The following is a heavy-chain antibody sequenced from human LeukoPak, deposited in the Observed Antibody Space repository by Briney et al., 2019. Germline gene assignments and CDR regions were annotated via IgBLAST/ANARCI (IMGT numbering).Heavy chain of an antibody. J-gene: IGHJ3*02. CDR1: GFTFSSYG. Sequence: GRSLRLSCAASGFTFSSYGMHWVRQAPGKGLEWVAVISYDGSNKYYADSVKGRFTISRDNSKNTLYLQMNSLRAEDTAVFYCAKAMVRGGNDAFDIWGQGTMVTVSS. V-gene: IGHV3-30*18. D-gene: IGHD3-10*01. CDR3: AKAMVRGGNDAFDI. CDR2: ISYDGSNK.